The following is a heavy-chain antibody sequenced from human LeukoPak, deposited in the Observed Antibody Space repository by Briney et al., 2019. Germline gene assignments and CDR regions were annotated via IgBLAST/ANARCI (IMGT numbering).Heavy chain of an antibody. V-gene: IGHV3-7*01. CDR1: GFIFSSYW. Sequence: GGSLRLSCAASGFIFSSYWMSWVRQAPGKGLEWVANIKQDGSEKYYVDSVKGRFTISRDNAKNSLYVQMNSLRAEDTAVYYCALSRTLDYWGQGNLVTVSS. J-gene: IGHJ4*02. CDR2: IKQDGSEK. CDR3: ALSRTLDY.